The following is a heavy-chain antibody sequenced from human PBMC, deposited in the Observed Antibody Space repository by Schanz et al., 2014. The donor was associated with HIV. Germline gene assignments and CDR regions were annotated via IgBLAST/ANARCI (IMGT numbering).Heavy chain of an antibody. CDR1: GFTFTSFG. J-gene: IGHJ4*02. V-gene: IGHV3-30*18. Sequence: QVQLVESGGGVVQPGRSLRLSCAASGFTFTSFGMHWVRQAPGKGLDWVAGISYDGSNKYYADSVKGRFTISRDSFNNTLYLHMSSLRAEDTAVYFCAKDRTDSGWYKEGPRELGEWGQGTLVTVSS. CDR2: ISYDGSNK. CDR3: AKDRTDSGWYKEGPRELGE. D-gene: IGHD6-19*01.